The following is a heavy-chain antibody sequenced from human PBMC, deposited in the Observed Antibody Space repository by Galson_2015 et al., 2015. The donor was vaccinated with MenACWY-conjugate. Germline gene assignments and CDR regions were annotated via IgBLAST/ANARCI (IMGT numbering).Heavy chain of an antibody. CDR3: ARLPRGINLIVEGS. V-gene: IGHV4-39*01. CDR2: IHHSETT. CDR1: GGSIYSSDHW. D-gene: IGHD3-22*01. J-gene: IGHJ5*02. Sequence: SETLSLTCIVSGGSIYSSDHWWGWIRQPPGKGLEWIASIHHSETTHYNPSLSSRVSISIDTSKNQFSLKVNSVSAADTAVYYCARLPRGINLIVEGSWGQGILVTVSS.